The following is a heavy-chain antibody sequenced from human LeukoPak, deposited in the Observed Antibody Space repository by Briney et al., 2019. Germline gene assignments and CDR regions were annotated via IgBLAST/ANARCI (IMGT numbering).Heavy chain of an antibody. CDR3: ASASFWESPINSFAP. CDR1: GYTFTGYF. CDR2: INPKNGGA. Sequence: GASVKFACKASGYTFTGYFMHWVRQARGQGLEWVGWINPKNGGANYAQKFQGRVTMTRARAISTAYMELSRMTCDDTAVYYCASASFWESPINSFAPWGQGTLVTVSS. V-gene: IGHV1-2*02. J-gene: IGHJ5*02. D-gene: IGHD3-3*01.